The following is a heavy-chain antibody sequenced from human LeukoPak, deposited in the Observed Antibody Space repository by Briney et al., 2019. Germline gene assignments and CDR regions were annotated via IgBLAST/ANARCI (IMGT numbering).Heavy chain of an antibody. CDR1: GFTFDDYT. CDR2: ISWDGGST. CDR3: ARTLVVVETIDAFDI. J-gene: IGHJ3*02. Sequence: PGGSLRLSCAASGFTFDDYTMHWVRQAPGKGLEWVSLISWDGGSTYYADSVKGRFTISRDNSKNTLYLQMNSLRAEDTAVYYCARTLVVVETIDAFDIWGQGTMVTVSS. D-gene: IGHD3-22*01. V-gene: IGHV3-43*01.